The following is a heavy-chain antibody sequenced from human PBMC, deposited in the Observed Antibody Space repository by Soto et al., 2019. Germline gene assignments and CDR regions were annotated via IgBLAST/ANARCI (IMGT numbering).Heavy chain of an antibody. CDR2: ISGYNGDT. Sequence: VLLVQSGGEVKKPGASVKVSCKASGYTFANYGLSWVRQAPGQGLEWMAWISGYNGDTNYAQKQNLQGRVPVTTNTSTTTDNMKLKMLRLDDTAMYEYARTRLDGRSTSCFDFWGQGTLVTVSS. J-gene: IGHJ4*02. D-gene: IGHD2-2*01. CDR1: GYTFANYG. V-gene: IGHV1-18*01. CDR3: ARTRLDGRSTSCFDF.